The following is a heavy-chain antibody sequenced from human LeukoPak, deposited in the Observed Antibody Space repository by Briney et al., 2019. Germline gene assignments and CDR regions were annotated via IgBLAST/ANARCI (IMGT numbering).Heavy chain of an antibody. V-gene: IGHV3-23*01. CDR3: AKRRALLSVRHYYFDY. J-gene: IGHJ4*02. D-gene: IGHD3-10*01. Sequence: PGGSLRLSCAASGFTFSSYAMSWVRQAPGKGLEWVSAISGSGGSTYYADSVKGRFTISRDNSKNTLYLQMNSLRAEDTAVYYCAKRRALLSVRHYYFDYWGQGTLVTVSS. CDR2: ISGSGGST. CDR1: GFTFSSYA.